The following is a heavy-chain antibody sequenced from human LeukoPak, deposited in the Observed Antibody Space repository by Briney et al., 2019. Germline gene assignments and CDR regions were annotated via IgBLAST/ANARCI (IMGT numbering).Heavy chain of an antibody. D-gene: IGHD4-17*01. J-gene: IGHJ4*02. CDR1: GFTFSSYA. CDR2: ISGSGGNT. CDR3: ANSPNYGDPG. V-gene: IGHV3-23*01. Sequence: PGGSLRLSCAASGFTFSSYAMSWVRQAPVKGLEWVSAISGSGGNTYYADSVKGRFTISRDNSKNTLYLQMNSLRAEDTAVYYCANSPNYGDPGWGQGTLVTVSS.